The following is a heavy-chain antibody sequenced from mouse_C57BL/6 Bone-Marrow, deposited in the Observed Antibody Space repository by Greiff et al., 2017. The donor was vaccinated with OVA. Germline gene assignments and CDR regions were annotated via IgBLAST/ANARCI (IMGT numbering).Heavy chain of an antibody. V-gene: IGHV5-17*01. CDR3: ARRSDYEVGYYFDY. J-gene: IGHJ2*01. CDR2: ISSGSSTI. CDR1: GFTFSDYG. Sequence: EVKLMESGGGLVKPGGSLKLSCAASGFTFSDYGMHWVRQAPAKGLEWVAYISSGSSTIYYADTVKGRFTISRANAKNTLFLQMTSLRSEDTAMYYCARRSDYEVGYYFDYWGQGTTLTVSS. D-gene: IGHD2-4*01.